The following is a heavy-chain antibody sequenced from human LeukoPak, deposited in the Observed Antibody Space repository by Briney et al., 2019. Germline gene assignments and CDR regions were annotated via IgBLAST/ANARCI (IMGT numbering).Heavy chain of an antibody. CDR1: GSTFSSYG. CDR2: ISYDGSNK. V-gene: IGHV3-30*18. D-gene: IGHD5-12*01. CDR3: AKDGYSGYDLDY. J-gene: IGHJ4*02. Sequence: GRSLRLSCAASGSTFSSYGMHWVRQAPGKGLEWVAVISYDGSNKYYADSVKGRFTVSRDNTKNTLYLQMNSLRAEDTAVYYCAKDGYSGYDLDYWGQGTLVTVSS.